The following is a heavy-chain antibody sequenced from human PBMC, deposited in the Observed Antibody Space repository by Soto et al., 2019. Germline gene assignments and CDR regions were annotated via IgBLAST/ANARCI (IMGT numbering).Heavy chain of an antibody. J-gene: IGHJ6*02. CDR2: IYPNDFDT. CDR3: ARQSATSPTYHYYEMDV. CDR1: GYTFASYW. Sequence: GESLKISCKGSGYTFASYWIAWVRQMPGKGLEWMGIIYPNDFDTKYSPSFQGQVTISADKSISTAYLQWDSLKASDTAMYYCARQSATSPTYHYYEMDVWGQATLVTVSS. D-gene: IGHD1-1*01. V-gene: IGHV5-51*01.